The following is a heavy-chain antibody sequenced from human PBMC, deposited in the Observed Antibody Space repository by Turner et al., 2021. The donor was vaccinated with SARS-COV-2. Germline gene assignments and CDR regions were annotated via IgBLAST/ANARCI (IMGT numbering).Heavy chain of an antibody. D-gene: IGHD6-25*01. V-gene: IGHV3-30*18. Sequence: QVQLVESGGGVVQPGRSLRLSCAASGFTFSSYGMHWVRQAPGKGLEWMAVISSDGSNKYYADSVKGRFTISRDNSKNTLYPQMSSLRAEDTAVYYCAKCGYQYYHYYYMDVWGKGTTVTVSS. J-gene: IGHJ6*03. CDR1: GFTFSSYG. CDR2: ISSDGSNK. CDR3: AKCGYQYYHYYYMDV.